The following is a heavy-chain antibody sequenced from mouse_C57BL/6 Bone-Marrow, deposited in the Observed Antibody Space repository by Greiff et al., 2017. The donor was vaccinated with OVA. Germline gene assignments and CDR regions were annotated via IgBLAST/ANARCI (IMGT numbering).Heavy chain of an antibody. J-gene: IGHJ3*01. CDR3: ARGGSSPWFAY. CDR1: GFTFSDYG. CDR2: ISSGSSTI. D-gene: IGHD1-1*01. V-gene: IGHV5-17*01. Sequence: EVHLVESGGGLVKPGGSLKLSCAASGFTFSDYGMHWVRQAPEKGLEWVAYISSGSSTIYYADTVKGRFTISRDNAKNTLFLQMTSLRSEDTAMYYCARGGSSPWFAYWGQGTLVTVSA.